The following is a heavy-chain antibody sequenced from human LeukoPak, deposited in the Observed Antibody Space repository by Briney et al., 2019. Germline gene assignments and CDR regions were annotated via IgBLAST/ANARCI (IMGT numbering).Heavy chain of an antibody. Sequence: PGGSMRLSCAASGLTFSNYWMSWVRQAPGKGLEWVANIKQEGSEKYYGDSVKGRFTISRDNAKNSLYLQMNSLRAEDTAVYYCARSQYYYDSSGYYHFDYWGQGTLVTVSS. CDR1: GLTFSNYW. V-gene: IGHV3-7*02. J-gene: IGHJ4*02. CDR3: ARSQYYYDSSGYYHFDY. D-gene: IGHD3-22*01. CDR2: IKQEGSEK.